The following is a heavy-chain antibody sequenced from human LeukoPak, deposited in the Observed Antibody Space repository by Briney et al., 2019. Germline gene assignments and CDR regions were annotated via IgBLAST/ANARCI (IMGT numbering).Heavy chain of an antibody. D-gene: IGHD5-18*01. J-gene: IGHJ4*02. V-gene: IGHV4-59*12. CDR1: GDSISSYY. CDR3: ARDRLGDNYGYDY. Sequence: SETLSLTCTVSGDSISSYYWSWIWQPPGKGLEWIGYALYSGSTNYNPSLKSRVTISVDTSKNQFSLKLSSVTAADTAVYYCARDRLGDNYGYDYWGQGALVTVSS. CDR2: ALYSGST.